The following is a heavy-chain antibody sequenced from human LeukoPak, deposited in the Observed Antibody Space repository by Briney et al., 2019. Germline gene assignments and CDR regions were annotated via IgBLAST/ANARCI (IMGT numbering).Heavy chain of an antibody. J-gene: IGHJ4*02. CDR3: ARGTDYYGSGSDYDY. CDR1: GYTFTGYY. Sequence: ASVTVSCTASGYTFTGYYMHWVRQAPGQGLEWMGWINPNSGGTNYAQKFQGRVTMTRDTSISTAYMELSRLRSDDTAVYYCARGTDYYGSGSDYDYWGQGTLVTVSS. CDR2: INPNSGGT. D-gene: IGHD3-10*01. V-gene: IGHV1-2*02.